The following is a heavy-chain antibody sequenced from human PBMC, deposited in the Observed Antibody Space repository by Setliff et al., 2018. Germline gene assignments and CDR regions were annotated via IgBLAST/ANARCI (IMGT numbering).Heavy chain of an antibody. CDR1: GYIFSTYG. D-gene: IGHD3-3*01. V-gene: IGHV1-18*01. J-gene: IGHJ4*02. CDR3: AANIIYDFWSGFDY. Sequence: ASVKVSCKASGYIFSTYGITWVRQAPGQGLEWMGWISANNGHTMYAQKFRGRVTLTEDTSTHTAYTAMNSLTSEDTAVYYCAANIIYDFWSGFDYWGLGTPVTVSS. CDR2: ISANNGHT.